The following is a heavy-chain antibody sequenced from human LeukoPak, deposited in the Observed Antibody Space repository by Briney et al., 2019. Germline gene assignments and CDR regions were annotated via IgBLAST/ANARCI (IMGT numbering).Heavy chain of an antibody. V-gene: IGHV4-4*08. CDR3: ARRLKPKDTLSYFDR. CDR1: GGSVNKYY. CDR2: VYSSGIT. D-gene: IGHD5-18*01. Sequence: PSETLSLTCTVSGGSVNKYYWSWIRQPPGKGLEWIGYVYSSGITNYNVSLKSRVTISVDTSKNQFSLRLTSMTAADSAVYYCARRLKPKDTLSYFDRWGQGTLVTVSS. J-gene: IGHJ4*02.